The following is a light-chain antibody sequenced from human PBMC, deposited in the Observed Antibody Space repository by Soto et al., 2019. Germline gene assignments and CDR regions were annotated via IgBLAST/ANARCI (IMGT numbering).Light chain of an antibody. J-gene: IGLJ2*01. CDR3: QVWDSRSDHVE. Sequence: SYELTQPPSVSVAPGQTARITCGGDDIGGKSVHWYQQKTGQAPVLVVYDDRGRPSGIPERISGSNSEKTATLTISRVEAGDEADHYCQVWDSRSDHVEFGGGTKLTVL. CDR1: DIGGKS. V-gene: IGLV3-21*02. CDR2: DDR.